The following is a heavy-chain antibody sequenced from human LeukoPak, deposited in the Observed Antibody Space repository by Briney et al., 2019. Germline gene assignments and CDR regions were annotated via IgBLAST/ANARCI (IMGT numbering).Heavy chain of an antibody. CDR2: INPNSGDT. J-gene: IGHJ6*03. Sequence: ASVKVSCKASGYTFTDYYMHWVRQAPGQELEWMGWINPNSGDTKYAQKFQGRVTMTRDTSITIAYMEVSRLRSDDTAVYYCARDTARITIFGVAKYMDVWGKGTTVTVSS. CDR3: ARDTARITIFGVAKYMDV. CDR1: GYTFTDYY. D-gene: IGHD3-3*01. V-gene: IGHV1-2*02.